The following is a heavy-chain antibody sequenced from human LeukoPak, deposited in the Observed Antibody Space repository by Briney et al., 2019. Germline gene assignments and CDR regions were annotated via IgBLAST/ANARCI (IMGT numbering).Heavy chain of an antibody. CDR1: GGSISSSSYY. V-gene: IGHV4-39*07. CDR2: IYYSGST. J-gene: IGHJ4*02. Sequence: PSETLSLTCTVSGGSISSSSYYWGWIRQPPGKGLEWIGSIYYSGSTYYNPSLKGRVTISVDTSKNQFSLKLSSVTAADTAVYYCARDTYDSSGYLTRIDYWGQGTLVTVSS. D-gene: IGHD3-22*01. CDR3: ARDTYDSSGYLTRIDY.